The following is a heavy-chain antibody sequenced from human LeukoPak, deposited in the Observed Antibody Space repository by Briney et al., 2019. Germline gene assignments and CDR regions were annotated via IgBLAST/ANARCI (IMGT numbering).Heavy chain of an antibody. CDR3: ARSGYDGDFVY. Sequence: SETLSLTCTVSGGSISSYYWSWIRQPPGKGLVWIGYIYYSGSTNYNPSLMSRVTISVDTSKNQFSLKLSSVTAADTAVYYCARSGYDGDFVYWGQGTLVTVSS. CDR2: IYYSGST. D-gene: IGHD5-12*01. CDR1: GGSISSYY. V-gene: IGHV4-59*08. J-gene: IGHJ4*02.